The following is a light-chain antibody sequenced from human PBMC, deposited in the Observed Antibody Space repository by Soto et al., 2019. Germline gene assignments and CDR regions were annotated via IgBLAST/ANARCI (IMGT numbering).Light chain of an antibody. Sequence: DIQMTQSPSSLSASVGDRVTITCRASQSISSYLNWFQQKPGKAPKLLIYAASSLQTGVPSRFSGSGSGIDFTLTISSLQPEDFATYYCQHSYSTRWTFGQGTKVEIK. CDR2: AAS. CDR1: QSISSY. J-gene: IGKJ1*01. CDR3: QHSYSTRWT. V-gene: IGKV1-39*01.